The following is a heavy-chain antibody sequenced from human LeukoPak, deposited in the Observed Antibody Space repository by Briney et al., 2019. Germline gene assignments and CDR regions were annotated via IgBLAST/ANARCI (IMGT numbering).Heavy chain of an antibody. CDR3: ARRPGYYDSSGYYAFDI. J-gene: IGHJ3*02. CDR2: IKQDGSEK. D-gene: IGHD3-22*01. V-gene: IGHV3-7*01. CDR1: GFTLSSYW. Sequence: PGGSLRLSCAASGFTLSSYWMSWVRQAPGKGLEWVANIKQDGSEKYYVDSVKGRFTISRDNAKNSLYLQMNSLRAEDTAVYYCARRPGYYDSSGYYAFDIWGQGTMVTVSS.